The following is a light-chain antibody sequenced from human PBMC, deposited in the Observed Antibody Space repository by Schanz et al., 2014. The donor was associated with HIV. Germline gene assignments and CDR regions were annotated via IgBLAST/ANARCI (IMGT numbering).Light chain of an antibody. CDR3: AAWDVNLNGPV. Sequence: QSVLTQPPSASGPPGQRVTITCSGSRSNIGSGTVDWYYQFPGTAPRLLIHNDNQRPSGVPDRFSGSKSGTSASLAISGLQSEDEADYYCAAWDVNLNGPVFGGGTKLTVL. CDR1: RSNIGSGT. CDR2: NDN. V-gene: IGLV1-44*01. J-gene: IGLJ2*01.